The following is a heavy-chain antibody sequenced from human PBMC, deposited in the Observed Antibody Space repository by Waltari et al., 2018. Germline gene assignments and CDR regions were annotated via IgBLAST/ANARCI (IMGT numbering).Heavy chain of an antibody. CDR1: GGSISSYY. J-gene: IGHJ4*02. Sequence: QVQLQESGPGLVKPSETLSLICTVSGGSISSYYWSWIRQPAGQGLEWIGRIYTSGSTNYNPSLKSRVTMSVDTSKNQFSLKLSSVTAADTAVYYCARGRKNGDSISFDYWGQGTLVTVSS. V-gene: IGHV4-4*07. CDR2: IYTSGST. D-gene: IGHD4-17*01. CDR3: ARGRKNGDSISFDY.